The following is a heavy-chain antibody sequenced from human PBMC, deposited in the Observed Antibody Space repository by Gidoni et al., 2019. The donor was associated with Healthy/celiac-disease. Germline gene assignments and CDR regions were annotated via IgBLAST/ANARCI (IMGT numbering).Heavy chain of an antibody. CDR1: GGSMSSGSYY. J-gene: IGHJ3*02. V-gene: IGHV4-61*02. CDR3: ARGAVAGRGVGAFDI. Sequence: VQLQESGQGLVKPSQTLSLNCTVSGGSMSSGSYYWSWIRQPAGKGLEWIGRIYTSGSTNYNPSLKSRVTISVDTSKNQFSLKLSSVTAADTAVYYCARGAVAGRGVGAFDIWGQGTMVTVSS. D-gene: IGHD6-19*01. CDR2: IYTSGST.